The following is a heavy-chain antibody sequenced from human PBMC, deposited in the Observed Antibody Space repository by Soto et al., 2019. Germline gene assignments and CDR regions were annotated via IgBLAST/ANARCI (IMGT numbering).Heavy chain of an antibody. CDR1: GYTLTELS. V-gene: IGHV1-24*01. J-gene: IGHJ4*02. CDR3: ATAPTYYYDSSGYYLDY. Sequence: RASVKVSCKVSGYTLTELSMHWVRQAPGKGLEWMGGFDPEDGETIYAQKFQGRVTMTEDTSTDTAYMELSSLRSEDTAVYYCATAPTYYYDSSGYYLDYWGQGTLVTVSS. CDR2: FDPEDGET. D-gene: IGHD3-22*01.